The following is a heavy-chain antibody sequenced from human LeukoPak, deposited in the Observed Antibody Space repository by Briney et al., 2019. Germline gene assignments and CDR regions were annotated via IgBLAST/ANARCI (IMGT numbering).Heavy chain of an antibody. D-gene: IGHD6-13*01. V-gene: IGHV4-38-2*01. CDR3: ARAGLAAVGGGADS. CDR2: IYHGRGI. CDR1: GYSISSGYY. Sequence: SETLSLTCAVSGYSISSGYYWGWIRQPPGKGLGGIRSIYHGRGIYYNPSLRSRVTISEDTPKNQFFLRLNSVTAADTAVYYCARAGLAAVGGGADSWGQGTLVTVSS. J-gene: IGHJ4*02.